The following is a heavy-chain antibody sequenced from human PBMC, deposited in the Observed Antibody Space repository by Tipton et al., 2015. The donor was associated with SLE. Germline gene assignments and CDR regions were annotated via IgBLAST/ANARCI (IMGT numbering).Heavy chain of an antibody. Sequence: SGFTFSSYAMSWVRQAPGKGLEWVSAISGSGGSTYYADSVKGRFTISRDNSKNTLYLQMNSLRAEDTAVYYCAKDPSYYYDIYYGMDVWGQGTTVTVSS. D-gene: IGHD3-22*01. CDR2: ISGSGGST. V-gene: IGHV3-23*01. CDR3: AKDPSYYYDIYYGMDV. J-gene: IGHJ6*02. CDR1: GFTFSSYA.